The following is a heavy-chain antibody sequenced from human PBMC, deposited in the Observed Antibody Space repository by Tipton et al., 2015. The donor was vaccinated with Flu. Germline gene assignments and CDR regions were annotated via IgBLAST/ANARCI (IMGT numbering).Heavy chain of an antibody. D-gene: IGHD3-9*01. J-gene: IGHJ3*02. CDR3: AKGVGKGFYDILTGYTTHAFDI. CDR2: IFHTGSN. CDR1: GGSISSYY. Sequence: TLSLTCTVSGGSISSYYWYWIRQPPGKRLEWIGYIFHTGSNNYNPSLMSRVTMLIDTSKNGFSLKLTSVTAADTAVYYCAKGVGKGFYDILTGYTTHAFDIWGQGTMVTVSS. V-gene: IGHV4-59*01.